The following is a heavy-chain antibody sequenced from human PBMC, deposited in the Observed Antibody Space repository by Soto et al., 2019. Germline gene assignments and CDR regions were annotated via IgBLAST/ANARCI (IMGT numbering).Heavy chain of an antibody. CDR2: ISGSGGST. V-gene: IGHV3-23*01. D-gene: IGHD6-13*01. Sequence: EVQLLESGGGLVQPGGSLRLSCAASGFTFSSYAMSWVRQAPGKGLEWVSAISGSGGSTYYADSVKGRFTIPRDNSKKPLYMQMSSLRAEDTAVYYCAKENGYSSSWFEFAYWGQGTLVTVSS. CDR3: AKENGYSSSWFEFAY. CDR1: GFTFSSYA. J-gene: IGHJ4*02.